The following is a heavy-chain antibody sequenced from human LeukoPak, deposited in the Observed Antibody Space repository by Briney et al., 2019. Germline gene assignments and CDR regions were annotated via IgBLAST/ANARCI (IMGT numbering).Heavy chain of an antibody. D-gene: IGHD3-22*01. CDR3: AKDTSSPGSLYYYDSSPDGMDV. CDR2: ISRSSRTI. J-gene: IGHJ6*02. V-gene: IGHV3-48*01. CDR1: GFTFSSYS. Sequence: GGSLRLSCAASGFTFSSYSMNWVRQAPGKGLEWVSYISRSSRTIYYADSVKGRFTISRDNSKNTLYLQMNSLRAEDTAVYYCAKDTSSPGSLYYYDSSPDGMDVWGQGTTVTVSS.